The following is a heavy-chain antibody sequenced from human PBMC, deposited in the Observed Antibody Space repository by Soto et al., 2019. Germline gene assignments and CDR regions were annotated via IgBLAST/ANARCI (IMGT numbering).Heavy chain of an antibody. V-gene: IGHV1-18*01. CDR3: ARGEGEYYYDSSGRVYFDY. D-gene: IGHD3-22*01. CDR1: GYTFTSYG. J-gene: IGHJ4*02. CDR2: ISAYNGNT. Sequence: ASVKVSCKASGYTFTSYGISWVRQAPGQGLEWMGWISAYNGNTNYAQKLQGRVTMTTDTSTSTAYIELRSLRSDDTAVYYCARGEGEYYYDSSGRVYFDYWGQGTLVTVSS.